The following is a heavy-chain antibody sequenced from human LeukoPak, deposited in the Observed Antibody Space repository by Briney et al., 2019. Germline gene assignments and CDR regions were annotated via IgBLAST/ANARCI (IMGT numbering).Heavy chain of an antibody. CDR3: AKGVRGVTWLLDY. CDR2: TSYDGRNK. D-gene: IGHD3-10*01. Sequence: GGSLRLSCAASGLTFSTYGMHWVRQAPGKGLEWVAITSYDGRNKYYADSVKGRFTISRDNSKNTLDLQMNSLRAEDTAMYYCAKGVRGVTWLLDYWGQGTLVTVSS. CDR1: GLTFSTYG. J-gene: IGHJ4*02. V-gene: IGHV3-30*18.